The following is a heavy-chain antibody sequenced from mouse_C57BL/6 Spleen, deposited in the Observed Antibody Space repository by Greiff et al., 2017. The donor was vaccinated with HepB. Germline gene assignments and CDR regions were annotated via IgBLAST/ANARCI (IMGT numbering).Heavy chain of an antibody. CDR3: ARSGYYAMDY. J-gene: IGHJ4*01. V-gene: IGHV1-82*01. D-gene: IGHD3-1*01. Sequence: QVQLKQSGPELVKPGASVKISCKASGYAFSSSWMNWVKQRPGKGLEWIGRIYPGDGDTNYNGKFKGKATLTADKSSSTAYMQLSSLTSEDSAVYVCARSGYYAMDYWGQGTSVTVSS. CDR2: IYPGDGDT. CDR1: GYAFSSSW.